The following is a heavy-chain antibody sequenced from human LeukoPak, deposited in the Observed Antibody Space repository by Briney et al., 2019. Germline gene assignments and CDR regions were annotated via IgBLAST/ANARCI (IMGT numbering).Heavy chain of an antibody. CDR3: ARGEDTLDAFDI. D-gene: IGHD2-15*01. CDR2: IYYSGST. Sequence: SETLSLTCTVSGGSISSYYWSWIRQPPGKGLEWIGYIYYSGSTNYNPSLKSRVTISVDTSKNQFSLKLSSVTAADTAVYYCARGEDTLDAFDIWGQGTMVTVSS. J-gene: IGHJ3*02. CDR1: GGSISSYY. V-gene: IGHV4-59*01.